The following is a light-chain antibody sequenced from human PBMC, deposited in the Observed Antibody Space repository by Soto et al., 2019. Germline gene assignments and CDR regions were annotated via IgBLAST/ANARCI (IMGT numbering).Light chain of an antibody. CDR2: GAS. CDR3: QQYGSSPLT. CDR1: QSVSSSY. Sequence: EIVLTQSPGTLSLSPQERATLSCRASQSVSSSYLAWYQQKPGQAPRLLIHGASSRATGIPDRFSGSGSGTDFTLTISRPEPEDFAVYYCQQYGSSPLTFGGGTKVEIK. V-gene: IGKV3-20*01. J-gene: IGKJ4*01.